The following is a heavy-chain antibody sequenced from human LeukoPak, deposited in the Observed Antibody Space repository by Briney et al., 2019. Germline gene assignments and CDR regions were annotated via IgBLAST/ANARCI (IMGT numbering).Heavy chain of an antibody. CDR2: ISASGGST. CDR3: AIGPSQKRGLSTY. V-gene: IGHV3-23*01. Sequence: VELGGSLRLSCAASGFTFSSYAMSWVRQAPGKGLEWVSGISASGGSTYYADSVKGHFTISRDNSKNRLFLQMNSLRAEETAMYYCAIGPSQKRGLSTYWGQGTLVTVSS. CDR1: GFTFSSYA. J-gene: IGHJ4*02. D-gene: IGHD3/OR15-3a*01.